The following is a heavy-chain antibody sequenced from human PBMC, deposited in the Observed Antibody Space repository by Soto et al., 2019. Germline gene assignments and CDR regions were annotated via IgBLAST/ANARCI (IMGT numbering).Heavy chain of an antibody. V-gene: IGHV3-74*01. CDR1: GFTFGSHW. D-gene: IGHD5-18*01. CDR3: AKGGGYSYGPLDS. J-gene: IGHJ4*02. CDR2: INSDGGST. Sequence: EVQLVESGGGLVQPGGSLRLSCAASGFTFGSHWMQWVRQAPGKGLVWVSRINSDGGSTGYADFVKGRFTISRDNAKSTQYLQMNSLRAGDTAMYYCAKGGGYSYGPLDSWGQGTLGNVSS.